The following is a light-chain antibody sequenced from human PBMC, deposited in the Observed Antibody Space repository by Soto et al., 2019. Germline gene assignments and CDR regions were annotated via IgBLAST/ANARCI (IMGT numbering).Light chain of an antibody. CDR3: QQYYNSVLT. CDR1: HSISTY. CDR2: AAS. V-gene: IGKV1-39*01. Sequence: DIQITHAPSCLSASXVDSVTITXXSSHSISTYLNWYQQKSGKAPNLLIFAASTLQSGVPSRFSGSVSGTDFTLTISSLQPEDSASYYCQQYYNSVLTFGQGTKVDIK. J-gene: IGKJ4*01.